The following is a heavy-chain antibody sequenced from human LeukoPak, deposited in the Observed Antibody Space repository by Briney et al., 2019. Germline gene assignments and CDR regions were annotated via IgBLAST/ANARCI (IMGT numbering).Heavy chain of an antibody. D-gene: IGHD3-10*01. CDR2: MYHSGKI. CDR3: ARTYYGSATYYFDY. V-gene: IGHV4-38-2*02. Sequence: SETLSLTCTVSGYSISSGYYWGWIRKPPGKGLEWIGSMYHSGKIYYNPFLMSRVTISVDMSKNELSLEMSSVTAADTAVYYCARTYYGSATYYFDYWGQGTLVTVSS. J-gene: IGHJ4*02. CDR1: GYSISSGYY.